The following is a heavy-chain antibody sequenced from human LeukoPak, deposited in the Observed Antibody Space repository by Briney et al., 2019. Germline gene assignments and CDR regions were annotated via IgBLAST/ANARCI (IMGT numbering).Heavy chain of an antibody. CDR1: NGSISSSTYY. CDR2: IYYSGST. V-gene: IGHV4-39*01. Sequence: SETLSLTCTVSNGSISSSTYYWGWIRQPPEKGLEWIGTIYYSGSTYYNPSLKSRVTISVDTSKNQFSLKLSSMTAADTAVYYCANGGYCSGGSCSTRINWFDPWGQGTLVTVSS. D-gene: IGHD2-15*01. J-gene: IGHJ5*02. CDR3: ANGGYCSGGSCSTRINWFDP.